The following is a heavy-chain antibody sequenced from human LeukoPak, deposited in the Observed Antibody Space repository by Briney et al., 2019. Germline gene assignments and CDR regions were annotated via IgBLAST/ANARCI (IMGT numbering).Heavy chain of an antibody. Sequence: PGGSLRLSCAASGLTFSSYAVSWVRQSPARGLEWVASISPGGGTTYYADYVKGRFTISRDNSNNSLFVQMNSLRAEDTAVYYYAESIGRAEGVWGQGTTVTVS. CDR2: ISPGGGTT. CDR1: GLTFSSYA. D-gene: IGHD2-21*01. J-gene: IGHJ6*02. V-gene: IGHV3-23*01. CDR3: AESIGRAEGV.